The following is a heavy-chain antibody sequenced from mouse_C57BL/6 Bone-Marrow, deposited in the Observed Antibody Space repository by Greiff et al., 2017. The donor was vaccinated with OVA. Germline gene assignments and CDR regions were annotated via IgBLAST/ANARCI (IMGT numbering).Heavy chain of an antibody. Sequence: VQLQQSGPELVKPGASVKISCKASGYTFTDYYMNWVKQSHGKSLEWIGDINPNNGGTSYNQKFKGKATLTVDKSSSTAYMELRSLTSEDSAVYYCESEPYYYGSRAWFAYWGQGTLVTVSA. CDR3: ESEPYYYGSRAWFAY. V-gene: IGHV1-26*01. CDR1: GYTFTDYY. D-gene: IGHD1-1*01. CDR2: INPNNGGT. J-gene: IGHJ3*01.